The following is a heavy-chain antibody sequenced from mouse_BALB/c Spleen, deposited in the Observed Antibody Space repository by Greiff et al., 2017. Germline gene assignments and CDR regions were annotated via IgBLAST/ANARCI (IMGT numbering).Heavy chain of an antibody. CDR3: ARHPYAMDY. J-gene: IGHJ4*01. CDR1: GFTFSSYT. CDR2: ISNGGGST. Sequence: DVKLVESGGGLVQPGGSLKLSCAASGFTFSSYTMSWVRQTPEKRLEWVAYISNGGGSTYYPDTVKGRFTISRDNAKNTLYLQMSSLKSEDTAMYYCARHPYAMDYWGQGTSVTVSS. V-gene: IGHV5-12-2*01.